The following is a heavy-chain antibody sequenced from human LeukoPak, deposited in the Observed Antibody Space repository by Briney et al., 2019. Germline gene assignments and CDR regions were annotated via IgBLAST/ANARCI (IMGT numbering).Heavy chain of an antibody. CDR3: ARAYYYYNMDV. CDR1: GFTSSGYW. V-gene: IGHV3-74*01. Sequence: GGSLRLSCAASGFTSSGYWMHWVRQAPGKGLVCVSRCNNDGTTTNYADSVKGRFTVSRDKAKNTLYLKMNSLRAEDTAVYYCARAYYYYNMDVWGKGNTVTVSS. CDR2: CNNDGTTT. J-gene: IGHJ6*03.